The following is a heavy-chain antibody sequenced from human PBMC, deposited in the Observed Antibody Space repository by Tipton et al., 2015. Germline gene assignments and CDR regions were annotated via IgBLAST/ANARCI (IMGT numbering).Heavy chain of an antibody. CDR1: GGSISSGGYY. V-gene: IGHV4-39*02. CDR2: IYYSGST. Sequence: TLSLTCTVSGGSISSGGYYWNWIRQPPGKGLEWIGSIYYSGSTYYNPSLKSRVTISVDTSKNQFSLKLSSVTAADTAVYYCAREVWYYDSSGYDYWGQGTLVTVSS. CDR3: AREVWYYDSSGYDY. D-gene: IGHD3-22*01. J-gene: IGHJ4*02.